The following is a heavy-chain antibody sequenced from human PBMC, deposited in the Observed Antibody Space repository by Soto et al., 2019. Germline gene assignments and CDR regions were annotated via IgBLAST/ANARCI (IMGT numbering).Heavy chain of an antibody. V-gene: IGHV1-18*04. J-gene: IGHJ6*02. CDR2: ISGKNGNT. CDR3: ARVSTSIIVVPDYGMDV. D-gene: IGHD2-15*01. Sequence: QVQLVQSGVEVKKPGASVKVSCKASGYTFISHGISWVRQAPGQGLEWMGWISGKNGNTNYAQKLQGRDTLTTDTSTSTAYMEQRSLRSDDTAVYYCARVSTSIIVVPDYGMDVWGQGTTVTVSS. CDR1: GYTFISHG.